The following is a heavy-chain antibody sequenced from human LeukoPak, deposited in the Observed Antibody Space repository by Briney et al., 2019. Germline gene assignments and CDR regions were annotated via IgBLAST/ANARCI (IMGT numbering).Heavy chain of an antibody. CDR1: GLTFSSYG. V-gene: IGHV3-33*08. CDR2: MWYDGGNK. Sequence: GGPLRLSCTPCGLTFSSYGMHCARQAPGGGQEWLAVMWYDGGNKYYGHRVKGRFTISRDNSKNTLYLQMNSLRAEDTAVYYCARASHYYDSSGYYGYYYYYYGMDVWGQGTTVTVSS. D-gene: IGHD3-22*01. J-gene: IGHJ6*02. CDR3: ARASHYYDSSGYYGYYYYYYGMDV.